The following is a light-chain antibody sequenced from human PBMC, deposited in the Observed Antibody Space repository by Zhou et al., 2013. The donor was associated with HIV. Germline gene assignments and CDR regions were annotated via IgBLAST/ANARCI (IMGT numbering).Light chain of an antibody. V-gene: IGKV1-NL1*01. CDR2: SAF. J-gene: IGKJ1*01. Sequence: DIQMTQSPSSLSASVGDRVIITCRASQEISSSLAWYQQKPGKAPKLLLYSAFVLESGVPSRFSGSGSGTDFTLSISSLQPEDFATYYCQQSYSTPLTFGQQTKVEIK. CDR3: QQSYSTPLT. CDR1: QEISSS.